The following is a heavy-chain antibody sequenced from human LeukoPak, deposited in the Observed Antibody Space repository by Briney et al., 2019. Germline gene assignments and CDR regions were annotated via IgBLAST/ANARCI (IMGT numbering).Heavy chain of an antibody. V-gene: IGHV3-9*01. D-gene: IGHD3-22*01. CDR3: ARSALTRYYYDRSGPREHYFEY. Sequence: PGGSLRLSCAASGFTFDDYAMHWVRQAPGKGLEWVSGISWNSGSIAYADSVKGRFTISRDDAKHSLYLQMNSLRAEDTALYYCARSALTRYYYDRSGPREHYFEYWSQGTLVTVSS. CDR1: GFTFDDYA. J-gene: IGHJ4*02. CDR2: ISWNSGSI.